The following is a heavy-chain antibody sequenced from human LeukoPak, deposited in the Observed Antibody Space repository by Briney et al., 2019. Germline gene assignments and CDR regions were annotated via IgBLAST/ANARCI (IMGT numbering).Heavy chain of an antibody. J-gene: IGHJ4*02. Sequence: GRSLRLSCAASGFTFSSYGMHWVRQAPGKGLEWVAVIWYDGSNKYYADSVKGRFTISRDNSKNTLYLQMNSLRAEDTAVYYCAKDLDSTSSDWSDFDYWGQGTLVTVSS. CDR3: AKDLDSTSSDWSDFDY. CDR1: GFTFSSYG. D-gene: IGHD6-19*01. CDR2: IWYDGSNK. V-gene: IGHV3-33*06.